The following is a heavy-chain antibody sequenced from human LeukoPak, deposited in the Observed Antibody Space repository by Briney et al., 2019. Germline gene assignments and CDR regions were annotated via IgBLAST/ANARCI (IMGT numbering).Heavy chain of an antibody. V-gene: IGHV4-39*01. Sequence: SETLSLTCPVSGGSVSSSRYYWGWIRQPPGKGLEWIGSIYYTGSTYYKPSLKSRVTISVDASKNQISLKLSSVTAADTAVYFGARHKSFDYLSPIESCGQGTLVTDSS. D-gene: IGHD3-9*01. J-gene: IGHJ4*02. CDR3: ARHKSFDYLSPIES. CDR2: IYYTGST. CDR1: GGSVSSSRYY.